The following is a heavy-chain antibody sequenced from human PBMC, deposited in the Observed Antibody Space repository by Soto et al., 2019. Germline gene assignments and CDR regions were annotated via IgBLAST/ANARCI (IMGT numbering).Heavy chain of an antibody. D-gene: IGHD2-21*01. CDR1: GFTFSSYS. J-gene: IGHJ4*02. Sequence: QVQLVESVGGVIQPGGSLRLSCTTSGFTFSSYSMHWFRQAPGTGLECVAVTSSDGGTKFYADSVRGRFTISRDKSKNPIYLRMNRLRGEDTAMYYCAREVVPKQWYFDNWGQGILVTVCS. CDR2: TSSDGGTK. CDR3: AREVVPKQWYFDN. V-gene: IGHV3-30-3*01.